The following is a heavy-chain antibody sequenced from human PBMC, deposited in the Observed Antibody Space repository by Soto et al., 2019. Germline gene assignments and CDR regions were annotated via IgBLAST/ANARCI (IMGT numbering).Heavy chain of an antibody. CDR2: IIPIFGTA. Sequence: SVKVSCKASGGTFSSYAISWVRQAPGQGLEWMGGIIPIFGTANYAQKFQGRVTITADESTSTAYMELSSLRSEDTAVYYCARDLMITFGGVIVIPGDAFDIWGQGTMVTVSS. V-gene: IGHV1-69*13. CDR1: GGTFSSYA. D-gene: IGHD3-16*02. CDR3: ARDLMITFGGVIVIPGDAFDI. J-gene: IGHJ3*02.